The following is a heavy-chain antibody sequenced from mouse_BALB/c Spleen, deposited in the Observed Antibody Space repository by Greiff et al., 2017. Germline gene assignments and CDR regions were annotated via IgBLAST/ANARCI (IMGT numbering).Heavy chain of an antibody. CDR2: INPSSGYT. D-gene: IGHD2-10*02. J-gene: IGHJ3*01. CDR1: GYTFTSYT. Sequence: SGAELARPGASVKMSCKASGYTFTSYTMHWVKQRPGQGLEWIGYINPSSGYTNYNQKFKDKATLTADKSSSTAYMQLSSLTSEDSAVYYCARSKYGNYEFAYWGQGTLVTVSA. CDR3: ARSKYGNYEFAY. V-gene: IGHV1-4*01.